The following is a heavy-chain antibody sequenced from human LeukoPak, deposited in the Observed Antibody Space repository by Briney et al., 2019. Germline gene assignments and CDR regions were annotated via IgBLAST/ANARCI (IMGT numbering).Heavy chain of an antibody. D-gene: IGHD3-9*01. CDR2: IYHRGST. CDR3: ARSGVFSGYDAFDI. J-gene: IGHJ3*02. Sequence: SETLSLTCTVSGGSINISYWSWIRQPPGKGLEWIGYIYHRGSTNYNPSLKSRITVSIDTSKNQFSLKVTSVTAADTAVYYCARSGVFSGYDAFDIWGQGTMVTVSS. CDR1: GGSINISY. V-gene: IGHV4-4*09.